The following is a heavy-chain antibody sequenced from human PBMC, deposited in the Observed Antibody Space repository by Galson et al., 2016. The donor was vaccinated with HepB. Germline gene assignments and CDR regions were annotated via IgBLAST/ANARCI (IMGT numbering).Heavy chain of an antibody. D-gene: IGHD4-17*01. CDR3: ARDPLRYGDRHLDY. Sequence: SLRLSCAASGFTFSAYSMNWVRQAPGKGLEWVSFISTSTTYIYYADSVKGRFTISRDNAKNTLYLQMNILRAEDTAVYYCARDPLRYGDRHLDYWGQGTLVTVSS. V-gene: IGHV3-21*01. CDR1: GFTFSAYS. J-gene: IGHJ4*02. CDR2: ISTSTTYI.